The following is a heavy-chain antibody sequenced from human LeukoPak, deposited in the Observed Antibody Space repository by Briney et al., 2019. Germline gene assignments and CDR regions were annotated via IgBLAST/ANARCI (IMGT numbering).Heavy chain of an antibody. Sequence: PSETLPLTCTVSGVSISSYYWSWIRQPPGKGLEWIGYIYYSGSTNYNPSLKSRVTISVDTSKNQFSLKLSSVTAADTAVYYCASSIAARPLDYWGQGTLVTVSS. CDR3: ASSIAARPLDY. J-gene: IGHJ4*02. CDR1: GVSISSYY. V-gene: IGHV4-59*01. D-gene: IGHD6-6*01. CDR2: IYYSGST.